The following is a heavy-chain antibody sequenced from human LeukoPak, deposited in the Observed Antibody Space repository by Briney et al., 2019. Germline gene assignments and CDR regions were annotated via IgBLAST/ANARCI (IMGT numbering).Heavy chain of an antibody. J-gene: IGHJ6*02. V-gene: IGHV1-69*01. Sequence: GSSVKVSCKASGGTFSSYAISWVRQAPGQGLEWMGGIIPIFGTANYAQKFQGRVAITADESTSKAYMELSSLRSEDTAVYYCARPITMVRGRSGMDVWGQGTTVTVSS. CDR3: ARPITMVRGRSGMDV. CDR2: IIPIFGTA. CDR1: GGTFSSYA. D-gene: IGHD3-10*01.